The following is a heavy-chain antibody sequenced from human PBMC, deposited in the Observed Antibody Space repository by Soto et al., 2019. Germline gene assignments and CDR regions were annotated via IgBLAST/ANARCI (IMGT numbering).Heavy chain of an antibody. J-gene: IGHJ4*02. V-gene: IGHV4-59*01. CDR1: GGSISSYY. CDR3: AGLPYCGGECYPIFDY. CDR2: IYYSGST. Sequence: SETLSLTCTVSGGSISSYYWSRIRQPPGKGLEWIGYIYYSGSTNYNPSLKSRVTISVDTSKNQFSLKLSSVTAADTAVYYCAGLPYCGGECYPIFDYWGQGTLVTLSS. D-gene: IGHD2-21*01.